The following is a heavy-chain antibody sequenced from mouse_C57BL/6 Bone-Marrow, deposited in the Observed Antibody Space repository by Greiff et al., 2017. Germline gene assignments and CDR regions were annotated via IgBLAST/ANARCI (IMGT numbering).Heavy chain of an antibody. D-gene: IGHD1-1*01. V-gene: IGHV1-69*01. CDR1: GYTFTSYW. CDR3: AVCHFYYYGGPYAMDY. Sequence: QVQLQQPGAELVMPGASVKLSCKASGYTFTSYWMHWVKQRPGQGLEWIGEIDPSDSYTNYNQKFKGKSTLTVDKSSSTAYMQLSSLTSEDSAVYYCAVCHFYYYGGPYAMDYWGQGTSVTVSS. CDR2: IDPSDSYT. J-gene: IGHJ4*01.